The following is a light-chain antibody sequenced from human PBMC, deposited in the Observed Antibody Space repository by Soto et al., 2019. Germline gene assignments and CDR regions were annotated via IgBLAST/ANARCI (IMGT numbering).Light chain of an antibody. J-gene: IGKJ5*01. CDR1: RSVRSY. V-gene: IGKV3-11*01. CDR3: QKRSAWPPIT. Sequence: EIVLTQSPATLSLSPGERATLSCRASRSVRSYLAWYQQKPGQAPRLLIYDASNRAAGIPARFSGSGSETDFPLTISNLEPEDFAVYYCQKRSAWPPITFGQGTRLEIK. CDR2: DAS.